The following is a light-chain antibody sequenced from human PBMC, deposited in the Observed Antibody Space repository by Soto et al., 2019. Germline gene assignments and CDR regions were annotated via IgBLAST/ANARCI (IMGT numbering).Light chain of an antibody. V-gene: IGLV2-14*01. CDR3: SSYTSSRTLV. J-gene: IGLJ1*01. CDR1: SSDVGGYNY. Sequence: QSVLTQPASVSGSPGQSITISCTGTSSDVGGYNYVSWYQHHPGKAPKLMIYEVSNRPSGVSDRFSGSKSGNTASLTISGLQAEDEADYHRSSYTSSRTLVFGTGTKVTVL. CDR2: EVS.